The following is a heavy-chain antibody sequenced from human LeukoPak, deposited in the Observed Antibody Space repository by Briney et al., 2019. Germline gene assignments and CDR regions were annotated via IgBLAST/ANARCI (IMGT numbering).Heavy chain of an antibody. V-gene: IGHV4-59*08. Sequence: SETLSLTCTVSGGSLSGSSWTWIRQPPRKGLEWIGYLYHSGSTSYNPSLKSRLTISVNTSKSQFSLNLSSVTAADTAVYFCARVNEMVAASTSAFGYWGKGILVTVSA. J-gene: IGHJ4*02. CDR1: GGSLSGSS. D-gene: IGHD2-15*01. CDR2: LYHSGST. CDR3: ARVNEMVAASTSAFGY.